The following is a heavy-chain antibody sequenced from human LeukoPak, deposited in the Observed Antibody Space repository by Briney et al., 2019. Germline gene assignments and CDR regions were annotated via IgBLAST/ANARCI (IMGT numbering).Heavy chain of an antibody. CDR3: AGTGGYSSSWRDY. Sequence: SETLSLTCTVSGGSISSYYWSWIRQPPGKGLEWIGHIYYSGSTNYNPSLKSRVTISVDTSKNQFSLKLSSVTAADTAVYYCAGTGGYSSSWRDYWGQGTLVTVSS. V-gene: IGHV4-59*08. CDR2: IYYSGST. J-gene: IGHJ4*02. D-gene: IGHD6-13*01. CDR1: GGSISSYY.